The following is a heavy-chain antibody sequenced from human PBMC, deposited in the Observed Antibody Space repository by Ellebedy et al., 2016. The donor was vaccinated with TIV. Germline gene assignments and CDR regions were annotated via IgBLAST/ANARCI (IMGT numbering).Heavy chain of an antibody. CDR2: ISYDGSNK. D-gene: IGHD3-10*01. V-gene: IGHV3-30*18. Sequence: GGSLRLSXAASGFTFSSYGMHWVRQAPGKGLEWVAVISYDGSNKYYADSVKGRFTISRDNSKNTLYLQMNSLRAEDTAVYYCAKVIGGSGSTPDYWGQGTLVTVSS. CDR3: AKVIGGSGSTPDY. CDR1: GFTFSSYG. J-gene: IGHJ4*02.